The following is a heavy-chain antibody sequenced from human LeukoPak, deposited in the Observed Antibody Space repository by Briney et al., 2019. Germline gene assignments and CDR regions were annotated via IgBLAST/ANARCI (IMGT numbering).Heavy chain of an antibody. J-gene: IGHJ6*02. CDR1: GYTFRDYY. D-gene: IGHD5-18*01. CDR3: ARAYSYGNYYYYGMDV. V-gene: IGHV3-11*06. CDR2: ISSSSSYT. Sequence: GGSLRLSCAASGYTFRDYYMSWIREAPGKGREWGSYISSSSSYTNYADSVKGRFTISRDNAKNSLYLQMNSLRAKDTAVYYCARAYSYGNYYYYGMDVWGQGTTVTVSS.